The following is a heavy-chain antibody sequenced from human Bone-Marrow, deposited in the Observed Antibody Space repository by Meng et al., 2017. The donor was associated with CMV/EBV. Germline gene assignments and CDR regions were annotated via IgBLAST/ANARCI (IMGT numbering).Heavy chain of an antibody. CDR1: GGSISSSSYY. V-gene: IGHV4-39*07. CDR3: ARGPEGRGYFDWSGRFDP. CDR2: IYYSGST. J-gene: IGHJ5*02. D-gene: IGHD3-9*01. Sequence: GSLRLSCTVSGGSISSSSYYWGWIRQPPGKGLEWIGSIYYSGSTYYNPSLKSRVTISVDTSKNQFSLKLSSVTAADTAVYYCARGPEGRGYFDWSGRFDPWGQGTLVTVSS.